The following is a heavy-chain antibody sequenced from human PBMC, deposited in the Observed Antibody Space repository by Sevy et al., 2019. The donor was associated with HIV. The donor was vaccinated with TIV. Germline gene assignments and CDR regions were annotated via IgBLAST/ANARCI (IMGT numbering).Heavy chain of an antibody. D-gene: IGHD6-25*01. CDR1: GFTFSSYG. V-gene: IGHV3-30*02. Sequence: GGSLRLSCAASGFTFSSYGMHWVRQAPGKGLEWVAFIRYDGSNKYYVDSVKGRFTISRDNSKNTLYLQMNSLRAEDTAVYYCAKQRAVQRQQAFDYWGQGTLVTVSS. CDR2: IRYDGSNK. J-gene: IGHJ4*02. CDR3: AKQRAVQRQQAFDY.